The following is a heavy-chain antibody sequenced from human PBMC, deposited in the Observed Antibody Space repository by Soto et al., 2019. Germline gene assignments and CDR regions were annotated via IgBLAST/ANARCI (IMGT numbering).Heavy chain of an antibody. J-gene: IGHJ4*02. V-gene: IGHV2-5*02. CDR1: GFSLSTSRVG. CDR3: VHTSGSGNSACFDY. Sequence: QITLKESGPTLEKPTQTLTLTCTFSGFSLSTSRVGVGWIRQPPGKALEWLALIYWDDDKRYSPSLKNGLTIPKNTSKNQVVPTMTNADPVDTATYYCVHTSGSGNSACFDYWGQGTLVTVSS. CDR2: IYWDDDK. D-gene: IGHD3-10*01.